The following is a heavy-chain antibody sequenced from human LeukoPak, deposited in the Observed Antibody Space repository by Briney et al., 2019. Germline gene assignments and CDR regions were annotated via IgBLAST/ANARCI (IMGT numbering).Heavy chain of an antibody. CDR3: ATYVDIVPTPWGYFHY. V-gene: IGHV1-69-2*01. CDR1: GYTISDHY. D-gene: IGHD5-12*01. CDR2: VAREGAET. J-gene: IGHJ4*02. Sequence: GATVRISCKASGYTISDHYMHWMQQAPGKGLEWMGRVAREGAETTYAEKFQGRVTMTADTSINTVYMELSSLRSEDTAVYFCATYVDIVPTPWGYFHYWGQGTLVTVSS.